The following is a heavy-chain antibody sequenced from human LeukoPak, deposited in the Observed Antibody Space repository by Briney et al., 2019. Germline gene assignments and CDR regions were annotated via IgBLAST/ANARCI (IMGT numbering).Heavy chain of an antibody. V-gene: IGHV4-34*01. D-gene: IGHD6-13*01. CDR2: INHSGST. CDR1: GGSFSGYY. J-gene: IGHJ5*02. Sequence: SETLSLTCAVYGGSFSGYYWSWIRQPPGKGLEWIGEINHSGSTNYNPSLKSRVTISVDTSKNQFSLKLSSVTAADTAVYYCARGLVIAVAGTWLGLYNWFDPWGQGTLVTVSS. CDR3: ARGLVIAVAGTWLGLYNWFDP.